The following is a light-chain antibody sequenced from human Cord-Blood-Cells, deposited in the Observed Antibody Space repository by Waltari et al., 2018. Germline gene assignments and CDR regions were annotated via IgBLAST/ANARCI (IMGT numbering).Light chain of an antibody. CDR2: AAS. CDR3: QQSYSTPFT. J-gene: IGKJ3*01. CDR1: QSISSY. V-gene: IGKV1-39*01. Sequence: IQTTQSPAPLSACVGDRVPITCRASQSISSYLNWYQQKPGKAPKLLIYAASSLQSGVPSRFSGSGSVTDFTLTISSLQPEDFATYYCQQSYSTPFTFGPGTKVDIK.